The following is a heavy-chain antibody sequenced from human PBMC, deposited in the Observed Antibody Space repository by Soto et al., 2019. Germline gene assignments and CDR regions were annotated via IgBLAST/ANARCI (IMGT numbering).Heavy chain of an antibody. Sequence: PSETLSLTCTVSGGSISSGGYYWSWIRQHPGKGLEWIGYIYYSGSPYYNPSLKSRVTISVDTSKNQFSLKLSSVTAADTAVYYCARAVEGATPDYWGQGTLVTVSS. CDR1: GGSISSGGYY. D-gene: IGHD1-26*01. V-gene: IGHV4-31*03. CDR3: ARAVEGATPDY. J-gene: IGHJ4*02. CDR2: IYYSGSP.